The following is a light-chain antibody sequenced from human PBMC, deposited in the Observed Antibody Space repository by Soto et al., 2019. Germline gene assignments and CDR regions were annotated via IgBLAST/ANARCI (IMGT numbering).Light chain of an antibody. J-gene: IGKJ4*01. Sequence: EVVLTQSPATLSLSPGDRATLSCRASQSVFGYLAWYQHKPGQAPRLLIYDAYKRATGVPARFSGSGYETDFTHFVSSLEPEDFAVDYCQQRSDSPPLTFGGGTKVEIK. CDR2: DAY. V-gene: IGKV3-11*01. CDR1: QSVFGY. CDR3: QQRSDSPPLT.